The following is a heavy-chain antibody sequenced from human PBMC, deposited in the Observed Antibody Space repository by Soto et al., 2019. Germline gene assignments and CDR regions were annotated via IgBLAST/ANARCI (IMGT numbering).Heavy chain of an antibody. CDR3: ASAQQLVGYYYYYYGMDV. CDR1: GGTFSSYA. Sequence: SVKVSCKASGGTFSSYAISWVRQAPGQGLEWMGGIIPIFGTANYAQKFQGRVTITADESTSTAYMEPSSLRSEDTAVYYCASAQQLVGYYYYYYGMDVWGQGTTVTVSS. V-gene: IGHV1-69*13. D-gene: IGHD6-6*01. J-gene: IGHJ6*02. CDR2: IIPIFGTA.